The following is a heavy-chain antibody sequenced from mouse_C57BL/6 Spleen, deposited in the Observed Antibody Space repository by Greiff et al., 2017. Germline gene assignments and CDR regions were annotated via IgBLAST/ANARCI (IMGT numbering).Heavy chain of an antibody. CDR2: IDPENGDT. CDR1: GFNIKDDY. D-gene: IGHD2-2*01. CDR3: TSPLRLRRLGKGY. Sequence: VQLQQSGAELVRPGASVKLSCTASGFNIKDDYMHWVKQRPEQGLEWIGWIDPENGDTEYASKFQGKATITADTSSNTAYLQLSSLTSEDTAVYYCTSPLRLRRLGKGYWGQGTTLTVSS. J-gene: IGHJ2*01. V-gene: IGHV14-4*01.